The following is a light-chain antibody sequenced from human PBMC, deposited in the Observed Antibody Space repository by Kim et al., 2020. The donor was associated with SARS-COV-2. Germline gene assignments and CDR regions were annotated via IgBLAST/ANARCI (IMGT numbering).Light chain of an antibody. CDR2: AAS. CDR1: QTISTY. CDR3: QQSYNTPRLT. J-gene: IGKJ4*01. Sequence: DIQMTQSPSSLSASVGDRVTITCRASQTISTYLNWYQQKPGRAPKLLIYAASSLQSGVPSRFSGSGSGTDFTLTISSLQPEDFATYYWQQSYNTPRLTFGGGTKLEI. V-gene: IGKV1-39*01.